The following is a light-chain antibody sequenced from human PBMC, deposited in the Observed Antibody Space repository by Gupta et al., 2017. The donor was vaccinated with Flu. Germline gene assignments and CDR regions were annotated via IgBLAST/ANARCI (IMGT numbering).Light chain of an antibody. CDR1: SSDVGGYNR. J-gene: IGLJ1*01. CDR3: SSYTSSSTYV. Sequence: QSALTQPPPVSGSPGQSVTISCTGTSSDVGGYNRVSWYQQPPGTAPKLMIYDVSNRPPGVPDRFSGSKSGNTASLTISGLQADDEADYYCSSYTSSSTYVFGTGTKVTVL. V-gene: IGLV2-18*02. CDR2: DVS.